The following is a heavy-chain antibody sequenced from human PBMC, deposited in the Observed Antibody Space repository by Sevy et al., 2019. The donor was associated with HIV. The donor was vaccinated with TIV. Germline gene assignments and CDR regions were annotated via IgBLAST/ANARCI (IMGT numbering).Heavy chain of an antibody. D-gene: IGHD6-13*01. V-gene: IGHV1-69*13. CDR1: GRTFSNYA. J-gene: IGHJ4*02. CDR2: IIPMFGTA. Sequence: ASVKVSCKASGRTFSNYAISWVRQAPGQGLEWMGGIIPMFGTANYVQKFQGRVTITADESTSTAYMELSSLRSEDTAVYYCARSISWYASFDFWCQGTLVTVSS. CDR3: ARSISWYASFDF.